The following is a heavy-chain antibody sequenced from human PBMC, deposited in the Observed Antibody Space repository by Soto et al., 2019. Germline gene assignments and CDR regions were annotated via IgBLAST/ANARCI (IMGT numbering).Heavy chain of an antibody. D-gene: IGHD3-10*01. V-gene: IGHV1-18*01. CDR2: ISAYNGNT. CDR1: GYTFTSYG. Sequence: QVQLVQSGAEVKKPGASVKVSCKASGYTFTSYGIRWVRQAPGQGLEWMGWISAYNGNTNYAQKLQGRVTMTTDTYTSTAYRELRSLTTADTAVSYCARDRSWIVDSNLAVLPDYWGQGTLVTVAS. J-gene: IGHJ4*02. CDR3: ARDRSWIVDSNLAVLPDY.